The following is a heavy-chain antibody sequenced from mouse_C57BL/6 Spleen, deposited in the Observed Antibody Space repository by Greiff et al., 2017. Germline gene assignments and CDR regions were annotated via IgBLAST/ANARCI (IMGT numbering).Heavy chain of an antibody. D-gene: IGHD1-1*01. CDR2: IDPETGGT. J-gene: IGHJ2*01. V-gene: IGHV1-15*01. Sequence: VQLQPSGAELVRPGASVTLSCKASGYTFTDYEMHWVKQTPVHGLEWIGAIDPETGGTAYNQKFKGKAILTADKSSSTAYMELRSLTSEDSAVYYCTRGFITTVVGGYYFDYWGQGTTLTVSS. CDR1: GYTFTDYE. CDR3: TRGFITTVVGGYYFDY.